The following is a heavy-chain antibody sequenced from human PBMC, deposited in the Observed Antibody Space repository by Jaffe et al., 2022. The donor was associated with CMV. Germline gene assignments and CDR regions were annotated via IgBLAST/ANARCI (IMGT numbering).Heavy chain of an antibody. J-gene: IGHJ6*03. CDR3: ARDHRQGYSSSWYTNGYYYYMDV. V-gene: IGHV3-7*03. Sequence: EVQLVESGGGLVQPGGSLRLSCAASGFTFSSYWMSWVRQAPGKGLEWVANIKQDGSEKYYVDSVKGRFTISRDNAKNSLYLQMNSLRAEDTAVYYCARDHRQGYSSSWYTNGYYYYMDVWGKGTTVTVSS. D-gene: IGHD6-13*01. CDR1: GFTFSSYW. CDR2: IKQDGSEK.